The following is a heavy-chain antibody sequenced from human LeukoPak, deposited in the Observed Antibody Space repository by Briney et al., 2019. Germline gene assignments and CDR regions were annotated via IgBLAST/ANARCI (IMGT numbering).Heavy chain of an antibody. D-gene: IGHD3-3*01. V-gene: IGHV4-34*01. Sequence: SETLSLTCAVYGGSFSGYYWSWIRQPSGKGLEWIGEINHSGSTNYNPSLKSRVTISVDTSKNQFSLKLSSVTAADTAVYYCARGHPSYDFWSGYRAGYYYYGMDVWGQGTTVTVSS. J-gene: IGHJ6*02. CDR2: INHSGST. CDR3: ARGHPSYDFWSGYRAGYYYYGMDV. CDR1: GGSFSGYY.